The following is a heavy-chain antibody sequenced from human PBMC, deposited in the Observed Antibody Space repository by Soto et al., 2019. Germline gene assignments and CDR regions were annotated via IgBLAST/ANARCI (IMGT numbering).Heavy chain of an antibody. D-gene: IGHD3-10*01. J-gene: IGHJ5*02. Sequence: GESLKISCKGSGYSFTSYWISWVRQMPGKGLEWMGRIDPSDSYTNYSPSFQGHVTISADKSISTAYLQWSSLKASDTAMYYCARADYGSGSSTGWFDPWGQGTLVTVSS. CDR2: IDPSDSYT. CDR3: ARADYGSGSSTGWFDP. CDR1: GYSFTSYW. V-gene: IGHV5-10-1*01.